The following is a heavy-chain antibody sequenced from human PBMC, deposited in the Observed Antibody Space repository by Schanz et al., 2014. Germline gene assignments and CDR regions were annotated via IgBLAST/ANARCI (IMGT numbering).Heavy chain of an antibody. CDR3: ARRVVPATMGLYFDL. V-gene: IGHV4-59*08. CDR1: GGSMDTHY. Sequence: QVQLQESGPGLVKPSETLSLMCTVSGGSMDTHYWGWIRQPPGKGLEWIAFIYSSGIANYNPSLGMRSTISVDTSKTQSSLRLPSVTAADTATYYCARRVVPATMGLYFDLWGQGTLVTVSS. D-gene: IGHD2-21*01. CDR2: IYSSGIA. J-gene: IGHJ4*02.